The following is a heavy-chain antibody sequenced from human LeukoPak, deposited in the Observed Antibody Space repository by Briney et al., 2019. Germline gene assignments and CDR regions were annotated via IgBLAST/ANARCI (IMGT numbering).Heavy chain of an antibody. D-gene: IGHD3-3*01. CDR3: ARDRGDFWSGYSNWFDP. CDR2: IYYSGST. J-gene: IGHJ5*02. CDR1: GGSISSYY. V-gene: IGHV4-59*01. Sequence: PSETLSLTCTVSGGSISSYYWSCIRQPPGKGLEWIGYIYYSGSTNYNPSLKSRVTISVDTSKNQFSLKLSSVTAADTAVYYCARDRGDFWSGYSNWFDPWGQGTLVTVSS.